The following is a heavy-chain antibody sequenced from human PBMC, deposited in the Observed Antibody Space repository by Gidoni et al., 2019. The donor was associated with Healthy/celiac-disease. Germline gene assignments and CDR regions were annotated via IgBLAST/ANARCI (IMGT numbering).Heavy chain of an antibody. CDR2: ISAYNGNP. D-gene: IGHD3-16*02. Sequence: QVQLVQSGAEVKKPGASVKVSCQASGSTFTRYGLSWVRPAPGQVLDLRGWISAYNGNPNYAQKLQGRVTRTTDTSTSTAYRGLRSLRSDDTAVYYCSRDLHDYVWGSYHTPYYYGMDVWGQGTTVTVSS. CDR1: GSTFTRYG. CDR3: SRDLHDYVWGSYHTPYYYGMDV. J-gene: IGHJ6*02. V-gene: IGHV1-18*01.